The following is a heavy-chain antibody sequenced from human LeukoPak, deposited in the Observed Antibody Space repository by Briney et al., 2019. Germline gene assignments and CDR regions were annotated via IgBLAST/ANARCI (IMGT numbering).Heavy chain of an antibody. CDR2: INAYNDNT. CDR3: ARDSSYYGSGSRLFDP. J-gene: IGHJ5*02. D-gene: IGHD3-10*01. CDR1: GYTFTGYG. Sequence: ASVKVSCKASGYTFTGYGISWVRQAPGQGLEWMGWINAYNDNTNYAQQLQGRVTMTTDTSTSTAYMELRSLRSDDTAVYYCARDSSYYGSGSRLFDPWGQGTLVTVSS. V-gene: IGHV1-18*01.